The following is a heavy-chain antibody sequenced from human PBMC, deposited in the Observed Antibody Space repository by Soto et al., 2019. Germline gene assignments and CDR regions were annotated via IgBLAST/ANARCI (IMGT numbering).Heavy chain of an antibody. CDR1: GFTFDDYT. D-gene: IGHD7-27*01. Sequence: GESLKISCAASGFTFDDYTMHWVRQAPGKGLEWVSLISWDGGSTYYADSVKGRFTISRDNSKNSLYLQMNSLRTEDTALYYCAKMHRDGDAGLDYWGQGTLVTVSS. V-gene: IGHV3-43*01. CDR2: ISWDGGST. J-gene: IGHJ4*02. CDR3: AKMHRDGDAGLDY.